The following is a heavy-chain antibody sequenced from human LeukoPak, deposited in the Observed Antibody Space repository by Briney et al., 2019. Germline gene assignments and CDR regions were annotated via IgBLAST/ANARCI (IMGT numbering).Heavy chain of an antibody. Sequence: GGSLRLSCAASGFTFSNYGMHWVRQAPGKGLEWVAVIWYDGSDQFYVDSVKGRFTISRDNSKNTLYLQMNSLRAEDTAVYYCARDLLVRRRKDIVVVPAAIGYYCYGMDVWGQGTTVTVSS. CDR1: GFTFSNYG. V-gene: IGHV3-33*01. CDR2: IWYDGSDQ. CDR3: ARDLLVRRRKDIVVVPAAIGYYCYGMDV. J-gene: IGHJ6*02. D-gene: IGHD2-2*02.